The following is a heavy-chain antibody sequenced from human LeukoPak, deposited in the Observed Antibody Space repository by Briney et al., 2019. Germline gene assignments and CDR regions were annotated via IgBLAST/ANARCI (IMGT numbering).Heavy chain of an antibody. Sequence: GGSLRLSCAASGFTFNNYAMSWVRQAPGKGLEWVSSIRAGGGNTYYADSVEGRFTISRDNSKNTLFLQMNSLRVEDTAVYYCARDLDGYRSGNGAWGQGTLVTVSS. CDR3: ARDLDGYRSGNGA. V-gene: IGHV3-23*01. J-gene: IGHJ5*02. CDR1: GFTFNNYA. CDR2: IRAGGGNT. D-gene: IGHD5-12*01.